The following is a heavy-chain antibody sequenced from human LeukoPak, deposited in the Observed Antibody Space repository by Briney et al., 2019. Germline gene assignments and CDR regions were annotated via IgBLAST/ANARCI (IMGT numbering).Heavy chain of an antibody. J-gene: IGHJ4*02. CDR2: ISVYKGNT. D-gene: IGHD6-19*01. CDR3: ARDLSGGVAGYFDY. V-gene: IGHV1-18*01. CDR1: GYTFSNYG. Sequence: ASLKVSCXASGYTFSNYGISWVRQARGQGLEWMAWISVYKGNTIYAQKVQGRLTMTVDTTTSTAYMELRRLRSDDTAVYYCARDLSGGVAGYFDYWGQGTLVTVSS.